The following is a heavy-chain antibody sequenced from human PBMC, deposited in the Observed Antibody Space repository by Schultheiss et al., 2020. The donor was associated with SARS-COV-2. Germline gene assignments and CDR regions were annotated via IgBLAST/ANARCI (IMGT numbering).Heavy chain of an antibody. CDR2: IKSKTDGGTT. CDR1: GFTFSNAW. Sequence: GESLKISCAASGFTFSNAWMSWVRQAPGKGLEWVGRIKSKTDGGTTDYAAPVKGRFTISRDDSKNTLYLQMNSLKTEDTAVYYCTTVELVTIFGVVIADFDYWGQGTLVTVSS. CDR3: TTVELVTIFGVVIADFDY. D-gene: IGHD3-3*01. V-gene: IGHV3-15*01. J-gene: IGHJ4*02.